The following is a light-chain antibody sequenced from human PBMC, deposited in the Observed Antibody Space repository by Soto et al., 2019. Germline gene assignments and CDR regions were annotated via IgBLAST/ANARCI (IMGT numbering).Light chain of an antibody. J-gene: IGLJ1*01. CDR3: SSYTSSSTLHYV. V-gene: IGLV2-14*01. CDR2: DVS. CDR1: SSDVGGYNY. Sequence: QSALTQPASVSGSPGQSITISCTGTSSDVGGYNYVSWYQQHPGKAPKLMIYDVSNRPSGVSTRFSGSKSGNTASLTISGLQAEDEADYYCSSYTSSSTLHYVFGTGTKVTVL.